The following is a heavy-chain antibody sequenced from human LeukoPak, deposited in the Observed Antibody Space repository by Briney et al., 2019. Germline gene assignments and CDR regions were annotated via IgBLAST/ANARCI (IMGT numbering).Heavy chain of an antibody. CDR1: GGSISSYY. Sequence: SETLSLTCTVSGGSISSYYWSWIRQPPGKGLEWIGYIYYSGSTNYNPSLKSRVTITVDTSKNQFSLKLSSETAADTAVYYCARSLVGATVWDAFDIWGQGTMVTVSS. CDR2: IYYSGST. J-gene: IGHJ3*02. V-gene: IGHV4-59*01. D-gene: IGHD1-26*01. CDR3: ARSLVGATVWDAFDI.